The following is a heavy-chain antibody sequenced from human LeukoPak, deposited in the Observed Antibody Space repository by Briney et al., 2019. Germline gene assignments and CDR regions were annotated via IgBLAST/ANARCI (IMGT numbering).Heavy chain of an antibody. D-gene: IGHD2-21*02. CDR1: GVSINPYY. J-gene: IGHJ4*02. CDR3: AKERSGDSDY. V-gene: IGHV4-4*07. Sequence: SETLSLTCTVSGVSINPYYWTWIRQPAGKGLEWIGRIDANGNTNYNPSLKSRVTISVDTSKNQFSLRLTSVTAADTAVYLCAKERSGDSDYWGQGTLVTVSS. CDR2: IDANGNT.